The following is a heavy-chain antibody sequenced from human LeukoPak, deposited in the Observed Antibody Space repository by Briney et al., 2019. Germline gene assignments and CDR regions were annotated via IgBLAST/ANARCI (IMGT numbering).Heavy chain of an antibody. D-gene: IGHD6-6*01. CDR2: FDAEDGET. J-gene: IGHJ6*03. V-gene: IGHV1-24*01. CDR3: ATVQYSSSSVRFYYYMDV. CDR1: GYTLTELS. Sequence: GASVKVSCKVSGYTLTELSMHWVRQAPGKGLEWMGGFDAEDGETIYAQKFQGRVTMTEDTSTDTAYMELSSLRSGDTAVYYCATVQYSSSSVRFYYYMDVWGKGTTVTASS.